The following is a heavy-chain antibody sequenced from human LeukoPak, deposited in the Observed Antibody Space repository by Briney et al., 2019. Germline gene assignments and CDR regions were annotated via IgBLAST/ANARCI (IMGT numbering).Heavy chain of an antibody. J-gene: IGHJ6*02. CDR3: TIDENWNYARKDV. Sequence: GGSLRLSCEASGFTFNYAWMSWVRQVPGKGLEWVGQTVSEIDGGTTDYAAPVKGRFTISRDDSKSTLYLQMNSLKIEDTAVYYCTIDENWNYARKDVWGQGATVIVSS. CDR2: TVSEIDGGTT. V-gene: IGHV3-15*04. D-gene: IGHD1-7*01. CDR1: GFTFNYAW.